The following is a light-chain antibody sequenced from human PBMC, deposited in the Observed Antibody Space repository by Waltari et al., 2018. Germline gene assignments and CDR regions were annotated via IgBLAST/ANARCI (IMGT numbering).Light chain of an antibody. CDR1: NISDQT. J-gene: IGLJ2*01. CDR2: DST. CDR3: QVWDDTRDQPV. V-gene: IGLV3-21*03. Sequence: YVLTQPPPVSVAPGKTARISCAGPNISDQTVYWYQQKPGQAPVVVIYDSTVRPSGTPDRFSGADPATLTIARVEAGDEADYYCQVWDDTRDQPVFGGGTRLTVL.